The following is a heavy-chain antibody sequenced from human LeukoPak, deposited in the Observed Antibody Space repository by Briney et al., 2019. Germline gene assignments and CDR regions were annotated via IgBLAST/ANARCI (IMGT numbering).Heavy chain of an antibody. V-gene: IGHV4-39*01. CDR3: ARQGGYYDSSGYPRAWFDP. CDR1: GDSISSSSYY. D-gene: IGHD3-22*01. Sequence: PSETLSLTCSVSGDSISSSSYYWGWIRQPPGKGLEWIGSIYYSGSTYNNPSLKSRVTISIDTSKNQFSLELSSVTAADTAVYYCARQGGYYDSSGYPRAWFDPWGQGTLVTVSS. CDR2: IYYSGST. J-gene: IGHJ5*02.